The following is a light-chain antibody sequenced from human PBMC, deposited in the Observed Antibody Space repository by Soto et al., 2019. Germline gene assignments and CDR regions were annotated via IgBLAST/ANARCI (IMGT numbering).Light chain of an antibody. Sequence: ENVLTQSPATLSVSPGERATLSCRTSQIIGTNLAWYQQKPGQAPRLLIYGAFIRAPGFPVRFRGTGSGSEFTLTISGLQSEDGALYYCQQYATWPYTFGQGTNLEIK. CDR1: QIIGTN. J-gene: IGKJ2*01. CDR2: GAF. V-gene: IGKV3-15*01. CDR3: QQYATWPYT.